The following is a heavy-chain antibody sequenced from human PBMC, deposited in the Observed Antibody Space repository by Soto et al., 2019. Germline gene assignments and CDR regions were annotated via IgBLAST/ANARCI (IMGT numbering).Heavy chain of an antibody. CDR2: ISSSGSTI. CDR3: ARDPYPNMVRGQPGFDI. J-gene: IGHJ3*02. D-gene: IGHD3-10*01. V-gene: IGHV3-48*03. Sequence: EVQLVESGGGLVQPGGSLRLSCAASGFTFSSYEMNWVRQAPGKGLEWVSYISSSGSTIYYADSVKGRFTISRDNAKNSLELQMNSLRAEDTAVYYCARDPYPNMVRGQPGFDIWGQGTMVTVSS. CDR1: GFTFSSYE.